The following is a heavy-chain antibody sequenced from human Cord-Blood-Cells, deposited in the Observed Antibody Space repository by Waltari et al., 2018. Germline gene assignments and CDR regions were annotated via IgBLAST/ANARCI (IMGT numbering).Heavy chain of an antibody. V-gene: IGHV4-30-4*08. Sequence: QVQLLESGPGLVKPSPTLSLTCTFSGGSIRSGAYSSSSIRQPPGKGLEWIGYNYYSGSTYYNPSLKSRVTISVDTSKNQFSLKLSSVTAADTAVYYCARGRGGYSGYDDYWGQGTLVTVSS. D-gene: IGHD5-12*01. CDR2: NYYSGST. CDR3: ARGRGGYSGYDDY. J-gene: IGHJ4*02. CDR1: GGSIRSGAYS.